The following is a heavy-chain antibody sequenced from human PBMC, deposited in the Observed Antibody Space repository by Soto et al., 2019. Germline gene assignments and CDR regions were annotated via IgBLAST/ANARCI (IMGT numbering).Heavy chain of an antibody. Sequence: GGSLRLSFAASGFTFSSYGMHWVRQAPGKGLEWVAVISYDGSNKYYADSVKGRFTISRDNSKNTLYLQMNSLRAEDTAVYYCAALAYCGGDCYPQDDAFDIWGQGTMVNVSS. J-gene: IGHJ3*02. V-gene: IGHV3-30*03. CDR2: ISYDGSNK. CDR3: AALAYCGGDCYPQDDAFDI. D-gene: IGHD2-21*02. CDR1: GFTFSSYG.